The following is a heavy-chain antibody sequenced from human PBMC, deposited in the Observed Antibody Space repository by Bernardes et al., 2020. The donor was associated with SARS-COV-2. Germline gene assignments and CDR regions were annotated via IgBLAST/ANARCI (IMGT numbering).Heavy chain of an antibody. Sequence: ASVKVSCKVSGYTLTELSMHWVRQAPGKGLEWMGGFDPEDGETIYAQKFQGRVTMTEDTSTDTAYMELSSLRSEDTAVYYCATGFGYYGSGGPLYWGQGTLVTVSS. CDR3: ATGFGYYGSGGPLY. J-gene: IGHJ4*02. CDR2: FDPEDGET. D-gene: IGHD3-10*01. CDR1: GYTLTELS. V-gene: IGHV1-24*01.